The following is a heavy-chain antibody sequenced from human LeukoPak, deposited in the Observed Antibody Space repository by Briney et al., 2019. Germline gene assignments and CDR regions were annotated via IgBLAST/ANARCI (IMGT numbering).Heavy chain of an antibody. CDR1: GFTVSINY. CDR2: IDSGIST. Sequence: PGGSLRLSCAASGFTVSINYMSWVRQAPGKGLEGVSVIDSGISTYYADSVKCGFTISRDNSKNTVYFQMKRLRAEDTDVYYCARVSPDYSNFDYWGQGTLVTVSS. J-gene: IGHJ4*02. D-gene: IGHD4-11*01. CDR3: ARVSPDYSNFDY. V-gene: IGHV3-53*01.